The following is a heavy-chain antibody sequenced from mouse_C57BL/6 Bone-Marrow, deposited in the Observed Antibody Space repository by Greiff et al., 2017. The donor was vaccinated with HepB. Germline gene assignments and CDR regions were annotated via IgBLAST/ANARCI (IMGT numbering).Heavy chain of an antibody. V-gene: IGHV1-26*01. CDR1: GYTFTDYY. D-gene: IGHD1-1*01. CDR2: INPNNGGT. J-gene: IGHJ4*01. CDR3: ARKGYYYGSLYAMDY. Sequence: VQLQQSGPELVKPGASVKISCKASGYTFTDYYMNWVKQSHGKSLEWIGDINPNNGGTSYNQKFKGKATLTVDKSSSTAYMELRSLTSEDSAVYYCARKGYYYGSLYAMDYWGQGTSVTVSS.